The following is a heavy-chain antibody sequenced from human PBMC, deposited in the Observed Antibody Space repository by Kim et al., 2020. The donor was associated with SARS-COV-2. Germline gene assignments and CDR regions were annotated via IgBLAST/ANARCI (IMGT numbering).Heavy chain of an antibody. CDR2: IIPILGIA. Sequence: SVKVSCKASGGTFSSYAISWVRQAPGQGLESMGRIIPILGIANYAQKFQGRVTITADKSTSTAYMELSSLRSEDTAVYYCASQITMVRGVITNYGMDVW. J-gene: IGHJ6*01. D-gene: IGHD3-10*01. V-gene: IGHV1-69*04. CDR1: GGTFSSYA. CDR3: ASQITMVRGVITNYGMDV.